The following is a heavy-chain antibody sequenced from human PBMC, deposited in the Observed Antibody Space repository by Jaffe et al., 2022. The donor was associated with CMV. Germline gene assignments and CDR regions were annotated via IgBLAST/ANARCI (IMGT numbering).Heavy chain of an antibody. V-gene: IGHV4-34*02. CDR1: GGSFSDYY. J-gene: IGHJ5*02. CDR2: VNHSGST. CDR3: ARVLLDTAIFGVITLTGWFDP. D-gene: IGHD3-3*01. Sequence: QVQLQQWGAGLLKPSETLSLTCAVYGGSFSDYYWSWIRQPPGKGLEWIGEVNHSGSTKYNPSLKSRATISVDTAKNQFSLKLSSVTAADTAVYYCARVLLDTAIFGVITLTGWFDPWGQGTLVTVSS.